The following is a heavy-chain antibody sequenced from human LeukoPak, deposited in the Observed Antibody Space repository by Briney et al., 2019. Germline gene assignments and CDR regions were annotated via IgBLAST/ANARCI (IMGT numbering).Heavy chain of an antibody. D-gene: IGHD3/OR15-3a*01. CDR1: GFTFSSYW. CDR3: SGLYYYYMDV. J-gene: IGHJ6*03. Sequence: PGGSLGLSCAASGFTFSSYWMSWVRQAPGKGLEWVANIKQDGSEKYYVDSVKGRFTISRDNAKNSLYLQMNSLRAEDTAVYYCSGLYYYYMDVWGKGTTVTISS. CDR2: IKQDGSEK. V-gene: IGHV3-7*01.